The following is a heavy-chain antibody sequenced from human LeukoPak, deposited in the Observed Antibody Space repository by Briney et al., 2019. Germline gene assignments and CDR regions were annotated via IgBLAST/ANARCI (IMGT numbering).Heavy chain of an antibody. V-gene: IGHV4-39*01. CDR1: GGSISSSTYY. CDR3: ARLYYYYGLDV. CDR2: KYYSGNS. Sequence: SETLSLTCTVSGGSISSSTYYWGWIRQPPGKGLELIGSKYYSGNSYYNPSLKSRVSISVDTSKNQFSLKLSSVTAADTAVYYCARLYYYYGLDVWGQGTTVTVSS. J-gene: IGHJ6*02.